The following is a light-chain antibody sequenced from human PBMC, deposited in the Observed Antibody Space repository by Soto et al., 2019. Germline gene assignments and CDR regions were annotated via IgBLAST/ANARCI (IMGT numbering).Light chain of an antibody. CDR1: SSDVGGYNY. CDR2: EVS. J-gene: IGLJ2*01. CDR3: NSYTSRTTLV. Sequence: QSALTQPASVSGSPGPSITISCSGTSSDVGGYNYVSWYQHHPGKAPKLIIYEVSNRPSGVSNRVPGSKSGHTASLTIAGVLAEDEADDYCNSYTSRTTLVFGGGTQLTVL. V-gene: IGLV2-14*01.